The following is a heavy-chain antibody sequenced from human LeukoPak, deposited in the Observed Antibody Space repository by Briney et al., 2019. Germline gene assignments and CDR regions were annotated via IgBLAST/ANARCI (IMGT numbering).Heavy chain of an antibody. CDR3: AKVQSDILTGYYIQLGDYYYYGMDV. J-gene: IGHJ6*02. CDR2: ISGSGGST. V-gene: IGHV3-23*01. D-gene: IGHD3-9*01. Sequence: HPGGSLRLSCAASGFTFSSYAMSWVRQAPGKGLEWVSAISGSGGSTYYADSVKGRFTISRDNSKNTLYLQMNSLRAEDTAVYYCAKVQSDILTGYYIQLGDYYYYGMDVWGQGTAVTVSS. CDR1: GFTFSSYA.